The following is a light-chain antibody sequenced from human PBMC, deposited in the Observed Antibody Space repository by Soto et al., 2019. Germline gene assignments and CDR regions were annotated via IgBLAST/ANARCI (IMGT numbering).Light chain of an antibody. V-gene: IGKV1-39*01. CDR1: QTISIY. CDR3: QQTYSTPWT. CDR2: AAS. Sequence: DIPLTQSPSSLSASVGDRVTITCRASQTISIYLNWYQQKPGKAPKLLIYAASSLQSGVPSRFSGSGSGTDFTLTISSLQPTDFASYYCQQTYSTPWTFGQGTKVEIK. J-gene: IGKJ1*01.